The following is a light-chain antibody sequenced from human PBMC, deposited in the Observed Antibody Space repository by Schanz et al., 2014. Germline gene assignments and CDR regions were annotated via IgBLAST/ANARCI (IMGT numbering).Light chain of an antibody. CDR3: NSYISGSTVWV. J-gene: IGLJ3*02. CDR2: GNS. Sequence: QSVLTQPPSVSGAPGQRVTISCTGSSSNIGAGYDVHWYQQLPGTAPKLLIYGNSNRPSGVPDRFSGSKSGTSASLAITGLQAEDEADYYCNSYISGSTVWVFGGGTKVTV. V-gene: IGLV1-40*01. CDR1: SSNIGAGYD.